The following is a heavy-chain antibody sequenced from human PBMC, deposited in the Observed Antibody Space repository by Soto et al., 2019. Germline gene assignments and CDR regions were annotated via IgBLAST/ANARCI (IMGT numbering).Heavy chain of an antibody. CDR3: ATTVGIAAASYYLDY. CDR2: IIPIFGTA. V-gene: IGHV1-69*01. Sequence: QVQLVQSGAEVQKPGSSVKVSCKASGGTFSSYAISWVRQAPGQGLEWMGGIIPIFGTANYAQKFQGIVTITANEYTSTAHMELRSLRAEDTALYYCATTVGIAAASYYLDYWGQGTLVTLSS. J-gene: IGHJ4*02. D-gene: IGHD6-13*01. CDR1: GGTFSSYA.